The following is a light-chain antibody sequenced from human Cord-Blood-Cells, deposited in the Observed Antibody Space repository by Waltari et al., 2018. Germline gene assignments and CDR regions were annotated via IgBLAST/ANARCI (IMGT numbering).Light chain of an antibody. CDR1: QSISSY. Sequence: DIQMTQSPSSLSASVGDRVTITCRASQSISSYLNWYQQKPGKAPKLLIYAASSLQSGVPSRFSGSGSGTDVTLTISSLQPEDFATYYCQQSYSTPPITFDQGTRLEIK. V-gene: IGKV1-39*01. J-gene: IGKJ5*01. CDR3: QQSYSTPPIT. CDR2: AAS.